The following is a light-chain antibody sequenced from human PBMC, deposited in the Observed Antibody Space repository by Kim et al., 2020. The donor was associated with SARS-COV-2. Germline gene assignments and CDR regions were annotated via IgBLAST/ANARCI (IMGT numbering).Light chain of an antibody. CDR3: GAWDDTLKGYV. J-gene: IGLJ1*01. V-gene: IGLV1-44*01. CDR2: TSN. CDR1: TSNLVSNT. Sequence: GPRVTSSPSGATSNLVSNTVNWHQQHHGTSPNLLIFTSNPRPSRVPDRFSGSKSATSASLAISGLQSEDEGDYYCGAWDDTLKGYVFGTGTKVTVL.